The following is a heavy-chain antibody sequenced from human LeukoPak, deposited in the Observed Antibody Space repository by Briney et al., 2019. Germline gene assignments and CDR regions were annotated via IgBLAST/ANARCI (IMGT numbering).Heavy chain of an antibody. Sequence: SETLPLTCTVSGGSISSYYWSWIRQPPGKGLEWIGYIYYSGSTNYNPSLKSRVTISVDTSKNQFSLKLSSVTAADTAVYYCARGSGWLPYYYYYYMDVWGKGTTVTISS. CDR1: GGSISSYY. CDR3: ARGSGWLPYYYYYYMDV. D-gene: IGHD6-19*01. V-gene: IGHV4-59*01. CDR2: IYYSGST. J-gene: IGHJ6*03.